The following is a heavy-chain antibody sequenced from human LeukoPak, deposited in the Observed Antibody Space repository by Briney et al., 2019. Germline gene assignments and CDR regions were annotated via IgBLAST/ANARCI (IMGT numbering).Heavy chain of an antibody. V-gene: IGHV3-23*01. J-gene: IGHJ1*01. Sequence: GGSLRLSCAASGFTFSTYAMSWVRQASGKGLEWVSAISGSGGSTYYADSVKGRITISRDNSKNTLYLQMNSLRAEDTAVYYCARVSSSSGWYGSADVEYFQHWGQGTLVTVSS. CDR2: ISGSGGST. CDR1: GFTFSTYA. CDR3: ARVSSSSGWYGSADVEYFQH. D-gene: IGHD6-19*01.